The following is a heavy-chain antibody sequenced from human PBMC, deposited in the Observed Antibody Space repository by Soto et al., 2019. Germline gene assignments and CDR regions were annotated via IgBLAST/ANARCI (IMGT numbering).Heavy chain of an antibody. CDR1: GFSLTTSGVG. CDR3: AHRVLRTVFGLVTTTAIYFDF. V-gene: IGHV2-5*02. CDR2: IYWDDDK. D-gene: IGHD3-3*01. J-gene: IGHJ4*02. Sequence: QITLNESGPTVVRPTETLTLTCRFSGFSLTTSGVGVGWIRQSPGKAPEWLALIYWDDDKRYSASLKSRLTITKDTSKNQVVRTVSDLDPTDTATYYCAHRVLRTVFGLVTTTAIYFDFWGPGTPVAVSS.